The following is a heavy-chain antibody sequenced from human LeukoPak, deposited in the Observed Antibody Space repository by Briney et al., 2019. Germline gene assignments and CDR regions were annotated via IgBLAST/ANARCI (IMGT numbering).Heavy chain of an antibody. CDR1: GFTFSSYW. CDR3: ARDIGRWLQSGVGGY. V-gene: IGHV3-74*01. CDR2: INSDGSST. D-gene: IGHD5-24*01. J-gene: IGHJ4*02. Sequence: GGSLRLSCAASGFTFSSYWMHWVRQAPGKGLVWVSRINSDGSSTSYADSVKGRFTISRDNAKNTLYLQMNSLRVEDTAVYYCARDIGRWLQSGVGGYWGQGTLVTVSS.